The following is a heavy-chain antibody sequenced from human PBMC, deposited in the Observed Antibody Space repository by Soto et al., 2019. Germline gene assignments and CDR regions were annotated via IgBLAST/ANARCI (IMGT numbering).Heavy chain of an antibody. J-gene: IGHJ4*02. CDR2: ISASSNYK. CDR3: ARGRRCCDNVRCRGGVDY. Sequence: EVQVVESGGGQVKPGGSLRLSCAASGFTFSTYGMNWVRQAPGKGLEWVSVISASSNYKYYADSVRGRFTISRDNARNSLDLQKNTLSAENTAVNYWARGRRCCDNVRCRGGVDYWGQGTLVTVSS. V-gene: IGHV3-21*01. D-gene: IGHD2-21*01. CDR1: GFTFSTYG.